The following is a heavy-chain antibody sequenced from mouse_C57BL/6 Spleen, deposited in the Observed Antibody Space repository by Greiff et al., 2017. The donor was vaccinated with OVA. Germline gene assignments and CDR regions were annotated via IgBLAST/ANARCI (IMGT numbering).Heavy chain of an antibody. CDR1: GSTFSSYA. CDR2: ISSGGDYI. CDR3: TRDGDYGPYAMDY. J-gene: IGHJ4*01. Sequence: EVKLQEPGEGLVKPGGSLKLSCAASGSTFSSYAMSWVRQTPEKRLEWVAYISSGGDYIYYADTVKGRFTISEDKARSTLYLQMSSLKSEDTAMYYCTRDGDYGPYAMDYWGQGTSVTVSS. D-gene: IGHD2-13*01. V-gene: IGHV5-9-1*02.